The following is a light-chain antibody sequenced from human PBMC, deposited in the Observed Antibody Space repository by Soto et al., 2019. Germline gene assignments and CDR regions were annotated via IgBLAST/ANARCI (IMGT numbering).Light chain of an antibody. CDR1: SSDVSGSNH. Sequence: QSALTQPRSVTGSPGQSVTISFTGTSSDVSGSNHVSWYQHHPGKAPRCLIYDVNKRPSGVPDRFSGSKSGSTASRTLSGLQADDEAEYYCCSSAGSYTFGFGSGTKRAVL. CDR3: CSSAGSYTFG. V-gene: IGLV2-11*01. CDR2: DVN. J-gene: IGLJ1*01.